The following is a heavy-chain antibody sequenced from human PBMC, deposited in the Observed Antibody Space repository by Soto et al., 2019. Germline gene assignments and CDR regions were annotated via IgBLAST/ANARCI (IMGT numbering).Heavy chain of an antibody. CDR1: GGSISSGDYY. CDR3: ARGYGDYNWFDP. J-gene: IGHJ5*02. CDR2: IYYSGST. V-gene: IGHV4-30-4*01. Sequence: TLSLTCTVSGGSISSGDYYWSWIRQPPGKGLEWIGYIYYSGSTYYNPSLKSRVTISVDTSKNQFSLKLSSVTAADTAVYYCARGYGDYNWFDPWGQGTLVTVSS. D-gene: IGHD4-17*01.